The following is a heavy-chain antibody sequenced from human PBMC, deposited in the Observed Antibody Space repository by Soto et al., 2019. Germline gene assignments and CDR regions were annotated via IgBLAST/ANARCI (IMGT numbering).Heavy chain of an antibody. D-gene: IGHD3-3*01. CDR2: IDYSGST. V-gene: IGHV4-31*03. Sequence: SETLSLTCTVSGGSISSGGSFWTWIRQHPGKGLEWIGYIDYSGSTYSNPSLKSRATISVDTSKNQFSLKVSSMTAADTAVYYCARGQRFSDSFDPWGQGTLVTVSS. CDR3: ARGQRFSDSFDP. CDR1: GGSISSGGSF. J-gene: IGHJ5*02.